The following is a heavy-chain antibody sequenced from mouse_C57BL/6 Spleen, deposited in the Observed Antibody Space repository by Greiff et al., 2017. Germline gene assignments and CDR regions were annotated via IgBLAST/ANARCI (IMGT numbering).Heavy chain of an antibody. CDR2: IHPNSGST. D-gene: IGHD1-1*01. Sequence: QVQLQQPGAELVKPGASVKLSCKASGYTFTSYWMHWVKQRPGQGLEWIGMIHPNSGSTNYNEKFKSKATLTVDKSSSTAYMQLSSLTSEDSAVYYCATYYDGSREGDWYFDVWGTGTTVTVSS. CDR3: ATYYDGSREGDWYFDV. CDR1: GYTFTSYW. V-gene: IGHV1-64*01. J-gene: IGHJ1*03.